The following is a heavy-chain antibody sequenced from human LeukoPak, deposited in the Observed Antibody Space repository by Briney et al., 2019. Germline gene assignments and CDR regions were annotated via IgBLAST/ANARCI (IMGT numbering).Heavy chain of an antibody. D-gene: IGHD3-22*01. CDR1: GFILGDYA. Sequence: GGSLRLSCIASGFILGDYAVSWFRQAPGKGLEWVGRIKSKTDGGTTDYAAPVKGRFTISRDDSKNTLYLQMNSLKTEDTAVYYCTTYYYDSSGYYSENYWGQGTLVTVSS. CDR2: IKSKTDGGTT. J-gene: IGHJ4*02. V-gene: IGHV3-15*01. CDR3: TTYYYDSSGYYSENY.